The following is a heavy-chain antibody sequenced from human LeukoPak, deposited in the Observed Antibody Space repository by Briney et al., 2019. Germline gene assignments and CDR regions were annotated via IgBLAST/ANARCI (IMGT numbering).Heavy chain of an antibody. D-gene: IGHD6-13*01. CDR3: AKVRWQQLVDFDY. CDR1: GFTFSDYY. Sequence: GGSLRLSCVASGFTFSDYYMCWIRQAPGKGLEWVSYIRSSGSPIYYADSVKGRFPISRDNSKNTLYLQMNSLRAEDTAVYYCAKVRWQQLVDFDYWGQGTLVTVSS. J-gene: IGHJ4*02. CDR2: IRSSGSPI. V-gene: IGHV3-11*01.